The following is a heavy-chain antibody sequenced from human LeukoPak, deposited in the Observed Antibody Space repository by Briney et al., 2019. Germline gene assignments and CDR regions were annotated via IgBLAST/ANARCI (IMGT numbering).Heavy chain of an antibody. V-gene: IGHV1-69*05. CDR2: IIPTFGTA. D-gene: IGHD6-13*01. CDR1: GGTFSSYA. Sequence: GASVKVSCKASGGTFSSYAISWVRQAPGQGLEWMGGIIPTFGTANYAQKFQGRVTITTDESTSTAYMELSSLRSEDTAVYYCARDRSTVSGIAAAGYFDYWGQGTLVTVSS. J-gene: IGHJ4*02. CDR3: ARDRSTVSGIAAAGYFDY.